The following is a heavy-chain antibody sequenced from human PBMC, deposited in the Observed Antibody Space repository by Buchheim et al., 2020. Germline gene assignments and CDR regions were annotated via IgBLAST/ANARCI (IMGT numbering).Heavy chain of an antibody. D-gene: IGHD4-11*01. J-gene: IGHJ4*03. CDR1: GFTFSNYW. CDR2: INGDGSST. CDR3: ARVTTTVTAY. V-gene: IGHV3-74*01. Sequence: EVQLVESGGGLVQPGGSLRPSCAASGFTFSNYWMHWVRQAPGTGLVWVSRINGDGSSTTYADSVKGRFTISRDNTKNTLYLQIDNLRAEDTAVYYCARVTTTVTAYWGQGTL.